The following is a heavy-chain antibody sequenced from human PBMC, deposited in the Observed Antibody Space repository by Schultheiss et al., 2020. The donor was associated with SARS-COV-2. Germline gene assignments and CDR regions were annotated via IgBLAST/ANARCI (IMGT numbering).Heavy chain of an antibody. CDR1: GGPFSDYL. J-gene: IGHJ6*02. CDR3: ARGGPSYGSPGWGYYYYYGMDV. Sequence: SETLSLTCAVYGGPFSDYLWRWMRQPPGKGLEWKTKLNYSGSTRFIPSLKSPIRLLVDTSKKQFSLKLSSVTAADTAVYYCARGGPSYGSPGWGYYYYYGMDVWGQGTTVTVSS. CDR2: LNYSGST. D-gene: IGHD1-26*01. V-gene: IGHV4-34*01.